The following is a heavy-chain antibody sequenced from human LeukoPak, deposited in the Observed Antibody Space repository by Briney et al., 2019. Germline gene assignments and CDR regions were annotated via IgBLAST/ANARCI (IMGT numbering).Heavy chain of an antibody. D-gene: IGHD6-19*01. CDR3: ARKGAAVAGMNPKSFDY. CDR2: INPNSGGT. CDR1: GYTFTGYY. Sequence: GASVKVSCKASGYTFTGYYMHWVRQAPGQGPEWMGWINPNSGGTNYAQKFQGRVTMTRDTSISTAYMELSRLRSDDTAVYYCARKGAAVAGMNPKSFDYWGQGTLVTVSS. V-gene: IGHV1-2*02. J-gene: IGHJ4*02.